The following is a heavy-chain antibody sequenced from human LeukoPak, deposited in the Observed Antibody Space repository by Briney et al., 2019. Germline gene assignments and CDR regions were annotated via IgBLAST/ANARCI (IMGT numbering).Heavy chain of an antibody. CDR1: GGSFSGYY. V-gene: IGHV4-34*01. J-gene: IGHJ4*02. CDR3: ARGRGQATRAKYSSSWYVDY. CDR2: TNHSGST. D-gene: IGHD6-13*01. Sequence: SETLSLTCAVYGGSFSGYYWSWIRQPPGKGLEWIGETNHSGSTNYNPSLKSRVTISVDTSKNQFSLKLSSVTAADTAVYYCARGRGQATRAKYSSSWYVDYWGQGTLVTVSS.